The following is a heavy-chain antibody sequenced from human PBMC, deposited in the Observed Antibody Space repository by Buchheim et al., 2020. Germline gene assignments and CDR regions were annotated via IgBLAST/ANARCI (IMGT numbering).Heavy chain of an antibody. CDR1: GDSMERGGFY. V-gene: IGHV4-31*03. J-gene: IGHJ4*02. CDR3: ARGTPRYYFDF. CDR2: MYNSGST. D-gene: IGHD3-10*01. Sequence: QVQLQESGPGLVKPSQTLSLTCTVSGDSMERGGFYWNWIRQHPGMGLEFIGYMYNSGSTYFNPSLRSRVTISADPSKTQFSLKLSSVTAADTAVYFCARGTPRYYFDFWGQGTL.